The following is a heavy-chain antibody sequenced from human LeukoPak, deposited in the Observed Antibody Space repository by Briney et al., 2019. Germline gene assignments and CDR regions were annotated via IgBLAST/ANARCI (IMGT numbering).Heavy chain of an antibody. Sequence: GGSLRLSCAASGFTFSSYGMHWVRQAPGKGLEWVAVISYDGSNKYYADSVKGRFTISRNNSKNTLYLQMNSLRAEDTAVYYCAKDSARVDSSGWSYWGQGTLVTVSS. V-gene: IGHV3-30*18. J-gene: IGHJ4*02. D-gene: IGHD6-19*01. CDR3: AKDSARVDSSGWSY. CDR2: ISYDGSNK. CDR1: GFTFSSYG.